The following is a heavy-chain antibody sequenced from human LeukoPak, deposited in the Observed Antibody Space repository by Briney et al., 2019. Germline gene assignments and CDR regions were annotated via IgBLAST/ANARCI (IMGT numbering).Heavy chain of an antibody. D-gene: IGHD6-13*01. CDR2: ISYSGSA. CDR3: ARGYRSSWYGFDY. J-gene: IGHJ4*02. Sequence: SETLSLTCTVSGGSISSYYWSWIRQPPGKGLEWIGYISYSGSANYNPSLKSRVTISVDTSKNQFSLNLNSVTAADTAVYFCARGYRSSWYGFDYWGQGTLVTVSS. CDR1: GGSISSYY. V-gene: IGHV4-59*01.